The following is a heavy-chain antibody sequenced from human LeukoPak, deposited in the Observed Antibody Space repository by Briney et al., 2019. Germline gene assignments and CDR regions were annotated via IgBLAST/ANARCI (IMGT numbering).Heavy chain of an antibody. CDR2: ISGSGDST. V-gene: IGHV3-23*01. CDR3: AKTRGGYGDPSYFDY. Sequence: PSGGSLRLSCAASGFTFSSYAMSWVRQAPGKGLEWVSAISGSGDSTYYADSVKGRFTISRDNSKNTLYLQMNSLRAEDTAVYYCAKTRGGYGDPSYFDYWGQGTLVTVSS. J-gene: IGHJ4*02. CDR1: GFTFSSYA. D-gene: IGHD4-17*01.